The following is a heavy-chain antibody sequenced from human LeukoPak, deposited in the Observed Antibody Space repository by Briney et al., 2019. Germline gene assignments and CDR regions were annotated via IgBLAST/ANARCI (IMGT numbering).Heavy chain of an antibody. CDR1: GGSFSGYY. CDR3: ARPGRYSSSWYNGGYYYYYMDV. CDR2: INHSGST. Sequence: SETLSLTCAVYGGSFSGYYWSWIRQPPGKGLEWIGEINHSGSTNYNPSLKSRVTISVDTSKNQFSLKLSSVTAADTAVYYCARPGRYSSSWYNGGYYYYYMDVWGKGTTVTVSS. J-gene: IGHJ6*03. V-gene: IGHV4-34*01. D-gene: IGHD6-13*01.